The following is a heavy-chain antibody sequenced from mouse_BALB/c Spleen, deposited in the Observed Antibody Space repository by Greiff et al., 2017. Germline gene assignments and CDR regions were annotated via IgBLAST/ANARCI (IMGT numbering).Heavy chain of an antibody. CDR3: ASDYDYDDAMDD. V-gene: IGHV14-3*02. Sequence: VQLKESGAELVKPGASVKLSCTASGFNIKDTYMHWVKQRPEQGLEWIGRIDPANGNTKYDPKFQGKATITADTSSNTAYLQLSSLTSEDTAVYYCASDYDYDDAMDDWGQGTSVTVSS. CDR1: GFNIKDTY. CDR2: IDPANGNT. D-gene: IGHD2-4*01. J-gene: IGHJ4*01.